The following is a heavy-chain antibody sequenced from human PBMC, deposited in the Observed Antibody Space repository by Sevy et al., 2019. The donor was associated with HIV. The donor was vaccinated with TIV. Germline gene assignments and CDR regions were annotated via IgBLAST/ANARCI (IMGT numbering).Heavy chain of an antibody. Sequence: GGSLRLSCAASGFNVSSNYMNWVRQAPWKGLEWVSVIYSGTNTYYADSVKGRFTISRDTSKNTLYLQMNSLRAEDTAVYYCARDRITYYYDSSGYYTSGYGMDVWGQGTTVTVSS. CDR2: IYSGTNT. D-gene: IGHD3-22*01. CDR3: ARDRITYYYDSSGYYTSGYGMDV. CDR1: GFNVSSNY. J-gene: IGHJ6*02. V-gene: IGHV3-53*01.